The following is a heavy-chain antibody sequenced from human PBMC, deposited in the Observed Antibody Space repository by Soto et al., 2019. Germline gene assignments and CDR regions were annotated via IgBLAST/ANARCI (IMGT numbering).Heavy chain of an antibody. CDR2: IYSGGST. CDR3: ARLWFGELFLDP. J-gene: IGHJ5*02. Sequence: EVQLVESGGGLIQPGGSLRLSCAASGFTVSSNYMSWVRQAPGKGLEWVSVIYSGGSTYYEDSVKGRFTISRDNSKNTLYLQMNSLRAEDTAVYYCARLWFGELFLDPWGQGTLVTVSS. CDR1: GFTVSSNY. D-gene: IGHD3-10*01. V-gene: IGHV3-53*01.